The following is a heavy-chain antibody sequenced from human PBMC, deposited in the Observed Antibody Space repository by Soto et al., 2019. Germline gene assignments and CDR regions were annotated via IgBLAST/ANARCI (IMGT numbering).Heavy chain of an antibody. V-gene: IGHV3-48*03. Sequence: GGSLRLSCAASGFTFSSYEMNWVRQAPGKGLEWVSYISNSGNTKYYADSVKGRFTISRDNAKNSLYLQMNSLRAEDTAVYHCVREPYYYDSSGYYYYDYWGQGTLVTVPQ. CDR1: GFTFSSYE. CDR3: VREPYYYDSSGYYYYDY. CDR2: ISNSGNTK. J-gene: IGHJ4*02. D-gene: IGHD3-22*01.